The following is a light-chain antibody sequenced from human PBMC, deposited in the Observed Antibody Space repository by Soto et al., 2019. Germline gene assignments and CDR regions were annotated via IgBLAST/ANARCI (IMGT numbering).Light chain of an antibody. CDR1: QSVLYSSNNKNY. V-gene: IGKV4-1*01. CDR2: WAS. Sequence: DIVMTQSPDSRAVSLGERAIINCKSSQSVLYSSNNKNYLAWYQQKPGQPPKLLIYWASTRGSGVPDRFSGSGSTTDFTLTISSLQAEDVAVYYCQQYYSSWTFGQGTKVEIK. J-gene: IGKJ1*01. CDR3: QQYYSSWT.